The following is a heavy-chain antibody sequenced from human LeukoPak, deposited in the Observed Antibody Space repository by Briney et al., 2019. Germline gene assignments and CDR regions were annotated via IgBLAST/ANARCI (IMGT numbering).Heavy chain of an antibody. J-gene: IGHJ3*02. V-gene: IGHV6-1*01. CDR2: TYYRSKWYN. CDR3: ARDVRAPYGDHDAFDI. D-gene: IGHD4-17*01. CDR1: GDSVSSNSAA. Sequence: SQTLSLTCAISGDSVSSNSAAWNWIRQSPSRGLEWLGRTYYRSKWYNDYAVSVKSRITINPDTSKNQFSLQLNSVTPEDTAVYYCARDVRAPYGDHDAFDIWGQGTMVTVSS.